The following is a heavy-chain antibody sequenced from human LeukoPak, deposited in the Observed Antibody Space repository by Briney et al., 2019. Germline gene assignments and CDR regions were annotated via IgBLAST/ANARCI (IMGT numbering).Heavy chain of an antibody. V-gene: IGHV3-7*02. CDR2: INQDGSEK. Sequence: PGGSLRLSCAASGFTFSNSGMSWVRQAPGKGLEWVANINQDGSEKNCVDSVKGRFTISRDNAKNSLYLQMNSLRAEDTAVYYCARGDSSGNTDYWGQGTLVTVSS. J-gene: IGHJ4*02. D-gene: IGHD3-22*01. CDR1: GFTFSNSG. CDR3: ARGDSSGNTDY.